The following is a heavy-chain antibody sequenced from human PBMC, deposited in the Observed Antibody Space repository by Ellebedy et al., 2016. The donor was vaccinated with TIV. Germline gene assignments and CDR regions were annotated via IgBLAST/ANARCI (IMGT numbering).Heavy chain of an antibody. Sequence: GESLKISCAASGFTFSSAWMAWVRQAPGKGLEWVGRIKTKTDGGTTDYAAPVKGRFTISRDDSKNTLYLQMNSLKTEDTAVYFCTRGKARTGYQYGMDLWGQGTTVTVSS. CDR2: IKTKTDGGTT. V-gene: IGHV3-15*01. J-gene: IGHJ6*02. CDR3: TRGKARTGYQYGMDL. D-gene: IGHD2-2*01. CDR1: GFTFSSAW.